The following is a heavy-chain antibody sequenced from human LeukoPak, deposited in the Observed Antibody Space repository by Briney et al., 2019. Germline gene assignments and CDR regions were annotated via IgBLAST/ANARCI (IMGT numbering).Heavy chain of an antibody. Sequence: PSETLSLTCTVSGGSVSSYYWSWMRRPPGGGLEWIAYLSHSGSSDSNPSLTSRVTTLVDTSKNQFSLKLTSVTAADTAVYYCARARYANAWYAFDIWGHGTMVTVSS. V-gene: IGHV4-59*02. CDR1: GGSVSSYY. D-gene: IGHD2-2*01. J-gene: IGHJ3*02. CDR2: LSHSGSS. CDR3: ARARYANAWYAFDI.